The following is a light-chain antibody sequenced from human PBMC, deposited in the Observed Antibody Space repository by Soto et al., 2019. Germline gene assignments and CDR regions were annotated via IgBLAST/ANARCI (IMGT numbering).Light chain of an antibody. CDR1: KLGDKY. V-gene: IGLV3-1*01. CDR2: QDS. CDR3: QAWDSSIRVV. J-gene: IGLJ2*01. Sequence: SYELTQPPSVSVSPGQTASITCSGDKLGDKYACWYQQKPGQSPVLVIYQDSKRPSGIPERFSGSNSGNTATLTISGTQAMDEADNYCQAWDSSIRVVFGGGTKLTVL.